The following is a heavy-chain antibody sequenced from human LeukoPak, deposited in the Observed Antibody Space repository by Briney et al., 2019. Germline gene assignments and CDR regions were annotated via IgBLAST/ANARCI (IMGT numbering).Heavy chain of an antibody. CDR2: MNPNSGNT. CDR3: ARVLLWFGELYDY. J-gene: IGHJ4*02. Sequence: ASVKVSCKASGYTFTSYGISWVRQAPGQGLEWMGWMNPNSGNTGYAQKFQGRVTMTRNTSISTAYMELSSLRSEDTAVYYCARVLLWFGELYDYWGQGTLVTVSS. D-gene: IGHD3-10*01. V-gene: IGHV1-8*02. CDR1: GYTFTSYG.